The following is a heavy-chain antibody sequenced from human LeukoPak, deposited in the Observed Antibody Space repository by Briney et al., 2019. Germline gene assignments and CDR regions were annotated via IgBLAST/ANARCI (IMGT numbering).Heavy chain of an antibody. CDR3: AREIGIAFDI. CDR2: IYHSGST. J-gene: IGHJ3*02. D-gene: IGHD1-26*01. Sequence: PSETLSLTCAVSGYSISSGYYWGWIRQPPGKGLEWIGSIYHSGSTYYNPSLKSRVTISVDTSKNQFSLKLSSVTAADTAVYYCAREIGIAFDIWGQGTMVTVSS. V-gene: IGHV4-38-2*02. CDR1: GYSISSGYY.